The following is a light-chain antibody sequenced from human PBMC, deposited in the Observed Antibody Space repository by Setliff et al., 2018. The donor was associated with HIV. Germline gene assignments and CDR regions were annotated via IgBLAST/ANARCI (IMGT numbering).Light chain of an antibody. J-gene: IGKJ2*01. V-gene: IGKV4-1*01. Sequence: DIVMTQSPDSLTVSLGERATINCKSSQSVLYSSNNRDYLAWYQQKPGQPPKLLIYWASTRDSGVPDRFSGSGSGTEFSLTISSLQAEDVAVYYCQQYFSSLYTFGQGTKVDSK. CDR1: QSVLYSSNNRDY. CDR2: WAS. CDR3: QQYFSSLYT.